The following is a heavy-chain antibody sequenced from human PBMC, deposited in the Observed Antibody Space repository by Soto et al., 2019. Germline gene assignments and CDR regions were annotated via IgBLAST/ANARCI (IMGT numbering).Heavy chain of an antibody. CDR2: FYPSGNI. CDR3: ARCGLDYGMDV. CDR1: GGSISSYY. J-gene: IGHJ6*02. Sequence: PSETLSLTCTVSGGSISSYYWCWIRQPAGKGLEWIGRFYPSGNINYKPSLKSRLTMSGDTSRNQFSLNLTSVTAADTAVYYCARCGLDYGMDVWGQGTTVTVSS. V-gene: IGHV4-4*07. D-gene: IGHD3-16*01.